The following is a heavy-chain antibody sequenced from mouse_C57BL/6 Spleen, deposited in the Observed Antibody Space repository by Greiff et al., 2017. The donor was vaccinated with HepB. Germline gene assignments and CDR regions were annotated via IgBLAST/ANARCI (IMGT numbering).Heavy chain of an antibody. CDR1: GYTFTSYW. CDR2: IDPNSGGT. J-gene: IGHJ1*03. D-gene: IGHD1-1*01. Sequence: QVQLKQPGAELVKPGASVKLSCKASGYTFTSYWMHWVKQRPGRGLEWIGRIDPNSGGTKYNEKFKSKATLTVDKPSSTAYMQLSSLTSEDSAVYYSARDRYGSSYGYFDVWGTGTTVTVSS. V-gene: IGHV1-72*01. CDR3: ARDRYGSSYGYFDV.